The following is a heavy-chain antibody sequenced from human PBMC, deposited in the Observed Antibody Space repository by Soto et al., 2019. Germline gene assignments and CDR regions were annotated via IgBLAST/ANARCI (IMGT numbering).Heavy chain of an antibody. J-gene: IGHJ2*01. CDR3: AKDRGTAMIYWYFGL. Sequence: GGSLRLSCAASGFTFSSYEMNWVRQAPGKGLEWVALISFDATKINYADSVKGRFTISRDNSKNTLYLQMNSLRAEGTALYYCAKDRGTAMIYWYFGLWGRGTLVTVSS. CDR1: GFTFSSYE. CDR2: ISFDATKI. V-gene: IGHV3-30*18. D-gene: IGHD5-18*01.